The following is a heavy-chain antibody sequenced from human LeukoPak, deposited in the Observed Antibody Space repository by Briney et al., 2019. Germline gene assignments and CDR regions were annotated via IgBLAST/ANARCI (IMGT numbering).Heavy chain of an antibody. CDR1: GGSFSGYY. J-gene: IGHJ5*02. CDR3: ARGLMGSTHP. D-gene: IGHD2-2*01. Sequence: SETLSLTCAVYGGSFSGYYWSWIRQPPGKGLEWIGEINHSGSTNYNPSLKSRVTISVDTSKNQFSLKLSSVIAADTAVYYCARGLMGSTHPWGQGTLVTVSS. CDR2: INHSGST. V-gene: IGHV4-34*01.